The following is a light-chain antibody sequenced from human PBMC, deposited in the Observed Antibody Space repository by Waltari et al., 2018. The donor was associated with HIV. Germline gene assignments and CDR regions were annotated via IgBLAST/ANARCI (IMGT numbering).Light chain of an antibody. Sequence: GQSITISCTGTRNDIGTYNYVSWYQQHPGNVPKLLIYEVTKRPSGVSNRFSGSKSGNTASLTISGLQAEDEAAYYCCSYTSTTTSILFAGGTKLTVL. CDR1: RNDIGTYNY. CDR3: CSYTSTTTSIL. V-gene: IGLV2-14*01. J-gene: IGLJ2*01. CDR2: EVT.